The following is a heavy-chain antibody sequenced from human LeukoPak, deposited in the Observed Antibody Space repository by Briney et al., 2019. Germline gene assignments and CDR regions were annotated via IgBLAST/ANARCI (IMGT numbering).Heavy chain of an antibody. J-gene: IGHJ5*02. V-gene: IGHV4-61*02. CDR2: IYTSGST. Sequence: SETLSLTRTVSGGSISSGNYYWSWIRQPAEKGLEWIGRIYTSGSTNYNPSLKSRVTMSVDTSKNQFSLKLSSVTAADTAVYYCATHGGGWFDPWGQGTLVTVSS. CDR1: GGSISSGNYY. CDR3: ATHGGGWFDP. D-gene: IGHD3-10*01.